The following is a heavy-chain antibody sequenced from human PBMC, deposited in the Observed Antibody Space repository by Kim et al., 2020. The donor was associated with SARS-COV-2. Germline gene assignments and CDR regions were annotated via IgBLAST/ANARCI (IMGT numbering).Heavy chain of an antibody. J-gene: IGHJ3*02. D-gene: IGHD1-1*01. CDR1: GFSFSDSA. Sequence: GGSLRLSCAASGFSFSDSAMHWVRQASGKGLEWVGRIRSKANNYATTYAASGKGRFTISRDDSKNEAYLQMNSLKTEDTAVYYCTRVLGTTVAVCDAYD. CDR2: IRSKANNYAT. CDR3: TRVLGTTVAVCDAYD. V-gene: IGHV3-73*01.